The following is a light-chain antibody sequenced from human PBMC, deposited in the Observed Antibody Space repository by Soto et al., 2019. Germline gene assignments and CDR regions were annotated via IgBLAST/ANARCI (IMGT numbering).Light chain of an antibody. Sequence: QSVLTQPPSVSGAPGQRVTISCTGSSSNIGAGYDVHWYQQLPGTAPKLLIYGNSHRPSGVPDRFSGSKSGTSASLAITGLRAEDEADYYCQSYDSSLSGSVFGGGTKVTVL. V-gene: IGLV1-40*01. CDR1: SSNIGAGYD. CDR2: GNS. CDR3: QSYDSSLSGSV. J-gene: IGLJ2*01.